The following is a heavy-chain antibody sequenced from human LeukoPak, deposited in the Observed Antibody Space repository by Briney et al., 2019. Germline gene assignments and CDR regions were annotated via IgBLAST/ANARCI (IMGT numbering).Heavy chain of an antibody. Sequence: PSETLSLTCTVSGGSISSGGYYWSWIRQHPGKGLEWIGYIYYSGSTYYNPSLKSRVTISVDTSKNQFSLKLSSVTAADTAVYYCARDRREVVVAATGYYYYGMDVWGQGTTVTVSS. D-gene: IGHD2-15*01. CDR2: IYYSGST. CDR3: ARDRREVVVAATGYYYYGMDV. V-gene: IGHV4-31*03. J-gene: IGHJ6*02. CDR1: GGSISSGGYY.